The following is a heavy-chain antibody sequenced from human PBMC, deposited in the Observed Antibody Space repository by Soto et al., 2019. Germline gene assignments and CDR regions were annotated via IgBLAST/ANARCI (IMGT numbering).Heavy chain of an antibody. CDR3: ARVPDR. J-gene: IGHJ5*02. D-gene: IGHD2-2*01. CDR1: GGSISSGGYS. CDR2: IYQSGNT. V-gene: IGHV4-30-2*01. Sequence: QVQLQESGSGLVKPSQTLSLTCAVSGGSISSGGYSWSWIRQPPGKGLEWIGYIYQSGNTYYNPSLTSRITKSVDRSKNRFFLKLSSVTAADTAVYYCARVPDRWGQGTLVTVSS.